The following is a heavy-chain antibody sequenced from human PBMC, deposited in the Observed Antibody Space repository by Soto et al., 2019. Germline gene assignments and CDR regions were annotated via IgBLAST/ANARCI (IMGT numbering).Heavy chain of an antibody. CDR3: AGSLDY. J-gene: IGHJ4*02. V-gene: IGHV3-7*01. CDR2: INQDGSEK. CDR1: GFTFSTYW. Sequence: GGSLRLSCATSGFTFSTYWMDWVRQTPGKGLEWVANINQDGSEKNYVDSVKGRFTISRDNAKNSLYLQMSSLTAEDSALYYCAGSLDYWGQGTLVTVSS.